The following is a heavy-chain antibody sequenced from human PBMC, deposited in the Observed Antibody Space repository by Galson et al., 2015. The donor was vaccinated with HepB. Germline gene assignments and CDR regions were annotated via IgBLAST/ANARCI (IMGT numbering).Heavy chain of an antibody. V-gene: IGHV1-2*04. CDR3: ATEGYCTNGVCYGFDY. J-gene: IGHJ4*02. Sequence: SVKVSCKASGYTFTSYHIHWVRQAPGQGLEWMGWINPNSGGTNYAQKFQGWVTMTRDTSISTAYMELSRLRSDDTAVYYCATEGYCTNGVCYGFDYWGQGTLVTVSS. D-gene: IGHD2-8*01. CDR1: GYTFTSYH. CDR2: INPNSGGT.